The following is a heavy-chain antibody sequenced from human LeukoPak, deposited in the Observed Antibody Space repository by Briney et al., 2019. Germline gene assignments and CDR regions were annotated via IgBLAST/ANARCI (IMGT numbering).Heavy chain of an antibody. V-gene: IGHV4-38-2*02. J-gene: IGHJ5*02. CDR2: MYHSGST. CDR1: GYSISGGHY. CDR3: ARGPRFGELLWHWFDP. Sequence: SETLSLTCTVSGYSISGGHYWGWIRQPPGKGLEWIGSMYHSGSTYYNPPLKSRATISEDTSKNQFSLKLRSVTAADTAVYYCARGPRFGELLWHWFDPWGQGTLVTVSS. D-gene: IGHD3-10*01.